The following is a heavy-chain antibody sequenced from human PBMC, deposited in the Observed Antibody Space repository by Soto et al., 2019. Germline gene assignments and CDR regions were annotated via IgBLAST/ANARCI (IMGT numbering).Heavy chain of an antibody. CDR3: ARGPSAAAPLSDWFFDL. V-gene: IGHV3-48*01. CDR2: IASSSWNI. J-gene: IGHJ2*01. Sequence: EVQLVESGGGLVLPGGSLRLSCAASGFTFSGYSMNWVRQAPGKGLEWVSYIASSSWNIYYADTVKGRFTISRDNAKNSLYLQMNSLRAEDTAVYYCARGPSAAAPLSDWFFDLWGRGTLVSVSS. CDR1: GFTFSGYS. D-gene: IGHD2-2*01.